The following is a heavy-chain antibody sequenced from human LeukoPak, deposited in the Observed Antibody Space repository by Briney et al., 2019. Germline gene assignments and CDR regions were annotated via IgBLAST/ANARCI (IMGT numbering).Heavy chain of an antibody. V-gene: IGHV3-53*01. J-gene: IGHJ4*02. CDR3: ASGGPTYYYDSSGYYLTG. CDR2: IYSGGST. D-gene: IGHD3-22*01. Sequence: GGFLRLSCAASGFTVSSNYMSWVRQAPGKGLEWVSVIYSGGSTYYADSVKGRFTISRDNSKNTLYLQMNSLRAEDTAVYYCASGGPTYYYDSSGYYLTGWGQGTLVTVSS. CDR1: GFTVSSNY.